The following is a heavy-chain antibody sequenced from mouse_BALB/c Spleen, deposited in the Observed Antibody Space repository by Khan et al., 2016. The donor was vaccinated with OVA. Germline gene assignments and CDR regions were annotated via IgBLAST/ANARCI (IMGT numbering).Heavy chain of an antibody. CDR3: ARDGSRYNYAMDY. J-gene: IGHJ4*01. V-gene: IGHV3-2*02. CDR2: ISYSGST. Sequence: EVQLQESGPGLVKPSQSLSLTSDYAWNWFRQFPGNKLEWMGYISYSGSTNYNPSLKSRISITRDTSKNQFFLQLNSVTTEDTATYYCARDGSRYNYAMDYWGQGTSVTVSS. CDR1: SDYA. D-gene: IGHD2-3*01.